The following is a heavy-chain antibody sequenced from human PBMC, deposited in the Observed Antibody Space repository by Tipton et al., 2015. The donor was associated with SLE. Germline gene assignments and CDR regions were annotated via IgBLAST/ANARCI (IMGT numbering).Heavy chain of an antibody. CDR2: VYYTGTP. J-gene: IGHJ4*02. CDR3: ARGTRGSYDWNYSFDY. D-gene: IGHD1-7*01. V-gene: IGHV4-59*01. Sequence: TLSLTCTVSGGSMSGYHWSWIRRSPGKGLEWVGHVYYTGTPYYNPSLKSRVTISVDTSMNQFSLKLSSVTAADTAVYYCARGTRGSYDWNYSFDYWGQGTLLTVSS. CDR1: GGSMSGYH.